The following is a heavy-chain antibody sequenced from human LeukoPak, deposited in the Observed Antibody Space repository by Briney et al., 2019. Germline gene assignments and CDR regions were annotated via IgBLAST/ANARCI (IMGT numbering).Heavy chain of an antibody. CDR1: GGSISSYY. J-gene: IGHJ4*02. V-gene: IGHV4-59*08. CDR3: VRQLDTAMVDY. D-gene: IGHD5-18*01. Sequence: PSETLSLTCTVSGGSISSYYWGWIRQAPGKGLEWIGYIHYRGSTNYNPSLKSRVTISLDTSKNQFSLRLNSVTAADTAVYYCVRQLDTAMVDYWGQGTLVTVSS. CDR2: IHYRGST.